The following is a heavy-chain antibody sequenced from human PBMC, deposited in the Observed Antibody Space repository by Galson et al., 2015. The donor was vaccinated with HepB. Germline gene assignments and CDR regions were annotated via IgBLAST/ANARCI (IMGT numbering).Heavy chain of an antibody. CDR1: GFTFSTYV. CDR2: ISSDAKRQ. Sequence: SLRLSCAVSGFTFSTYVIHWVRQAPGKGLEWVAIISSDAKRQFYADSVQGRFAISRDDSQNTVYLHMNSLGPEDTALYYCATADDCWGDVGDYWGQGALVIVSS. D-gene: IGHD3-3*01. J-gene: IGHJ4*02. CDR3: ATADDCWGDVGDY. V-gene: IGHV3-30*09.